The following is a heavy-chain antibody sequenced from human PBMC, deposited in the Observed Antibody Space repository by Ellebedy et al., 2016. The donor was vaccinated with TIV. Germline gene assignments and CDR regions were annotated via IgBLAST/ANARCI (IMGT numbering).Heavy chain of an antibody. CDR2: ISRSGDTF. CDR3: AREFPNYSASGSYTDSDVDY. CDR1: GFAFSIYA. J-gene: IGHJ4*02. D-gene: IGHD3-10*01. Sequence: GGSLRLXCAASGFAFSIYATDWVRQSQGKGLEWLSYISRSGDTFYYADSVRGRFTFSRDNAEHSLYLQMNSLRAEDTAVYYCAREFPNYSASGSYTDSDVDYWGQGTLVTVSS. V-gene: IGHV3-48*01.